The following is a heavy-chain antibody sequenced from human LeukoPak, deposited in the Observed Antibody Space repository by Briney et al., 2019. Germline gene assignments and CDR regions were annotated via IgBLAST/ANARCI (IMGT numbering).Heavy chain of an antibody. Sequence: PGGSLRLSCAVSGFTFSSYRWNWVRQAPGKGLEWVSFISSTSSVRYYADSVKGRFTISRESAANSLDLQMNSLRDEDTAVYYCARVRPENYYDASGYFPAPPDYWGQGTLVTVSS. CDR2: ISSTSSVR. D-gene: IGHD3-22*01. J-gene: IGHJ4*02. CDR1: GFTFSSYR. V-gene: IGHV3-48*02. CDR3: ARVRPENYYDASGYFPAPPDY.